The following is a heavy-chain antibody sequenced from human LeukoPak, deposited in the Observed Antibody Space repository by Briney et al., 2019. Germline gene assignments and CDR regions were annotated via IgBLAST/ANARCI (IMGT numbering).Heavy chain of an antibody. J-gene: IGHJ4*01. V-gene: IGHV3-23*01. D-gene: IGHD3-3*01. CDR2: ISGSGGST. CDR3: GTPTNPYYDFWNGYYYRNFDY. Sequence: PGGSLRLSCAASGFTFSSYAMSWVRQAPGKGLEWVSAISGSGGSTYYADSVKGRFTISRDNSKNTLYLQMNSLRAEDTAVYYCGTPTNPYYDFWNGYYYRNFDYWGPGTLVTGSS. CDR1: GFTFSSYA.